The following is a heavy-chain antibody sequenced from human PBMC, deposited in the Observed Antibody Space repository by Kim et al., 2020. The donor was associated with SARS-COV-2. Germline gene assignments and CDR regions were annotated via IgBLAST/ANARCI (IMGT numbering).Heavy chain of an antibody. CDR2: IYYSGST. CDR3: ARGANYDILTGYAY. Sequence: SEILSRTCTVSGGSISSYYWSWIRQPPGKGLEWIGYIYYSGSTNYNPSLKSRVTISVDTSKNQFSLKLSSVTAADTAVYYCARGANYDILTGYAYWGQGTLVTVSS. CDR1: GGSISSYY. J-gene: IGHJ4*02. D-gene: IGHD3-9*01. V-gene: IGHV4-59*01.